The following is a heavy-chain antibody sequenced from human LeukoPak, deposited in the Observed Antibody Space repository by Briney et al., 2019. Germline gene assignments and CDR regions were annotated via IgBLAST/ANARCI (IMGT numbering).Heavy chain of an antibody. J-gene: IGHJ4*02. CDR1: GYSISSGYY. CDR3: VRSSSSIFDY. D-gene: IGHD6-6*01. V-gene: IGHV4-38-2*02. CDR2: IYHTGST. Sequence: SEILSLTCTVSGYSISSGYYWGWIRQPPGKGLEWIVNIYHTGSTYYNPSLKSRVTISVDTSKNQFSLKLSSVTAADTAVYYCVRSSSSIFDYWGQGTLVTVSS.